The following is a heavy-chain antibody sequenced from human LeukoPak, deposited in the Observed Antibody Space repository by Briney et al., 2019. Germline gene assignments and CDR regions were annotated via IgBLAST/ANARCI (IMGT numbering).Heavy chain of an antibody. CDR1: GFTFSSYG. CDR2: ITGNGANT. J-gene: IGHJ4*02. V-gene: IGHV3-23*01. CDR3: AEVLSDGGSHRGIFDC. Sequence: PGGSLRLSCAASGFTFSSYGMHWVRQAPGKGLEWVSGITGNGANTYYPDSLEGRFTISRDNSKNTLYLQVNSLRAEDTALYYCAEVLSDGGSHRGIFDCWGQGTLVTVSS. D-gene: IGHD1-26*01.